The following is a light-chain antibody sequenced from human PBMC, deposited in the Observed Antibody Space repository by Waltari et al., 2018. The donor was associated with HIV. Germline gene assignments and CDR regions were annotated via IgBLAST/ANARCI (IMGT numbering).Light chain of an antibody. CDR1: QSAGTW. Sequence: IQMTQSPSTLSASIGDRVNITCRASQSAGTWLAWYQQKAGKAPDLLIYGASTLEHGVPLRFSGTGSGTEFTLTISDLQSDDIATYFCQQYNSGSRIFGPGTKV. V-gene: IGKV1-5*03. CDR3: QQYNSGSRI. J-gene: IGKJ3*01. CDR2: GAS.